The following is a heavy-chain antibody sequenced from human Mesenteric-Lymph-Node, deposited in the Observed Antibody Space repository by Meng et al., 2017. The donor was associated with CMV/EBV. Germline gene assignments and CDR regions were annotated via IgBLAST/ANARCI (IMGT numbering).Heavy chain of an antibody. D-gene: IGHD6-13*01. CDR1: GFTFSSYE. J-gene: IGHJ6*02. CDR2: IRSKAYGGTT. Sequence: GESLKISCAASGFTFSSYEMNWVRQAPGKGLEWVGFIRSKAYGGTTVYAASVKGRFTISRDDSKSIAYLQMNSLKTEDTAVYYCTKGIAAANWGQGTTVTVSS. CDR3: TKGIAAAN. V-gene: IGHV3-49*04.